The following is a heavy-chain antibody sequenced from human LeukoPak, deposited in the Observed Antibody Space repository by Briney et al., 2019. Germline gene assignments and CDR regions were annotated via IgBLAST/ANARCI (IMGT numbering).Heavy chain of an antibody. J-gene: IGHJ3*02. V-gene: IGHV3-21*04. CDR3: ARGAYSYPLNAFDI. CDR2: IDTSSNYI. D-gene: IGHD5-18*01. Sequence: PGGSLRLSCAASASTFSSYSMNWLRQAPGKGLEWVSYIDTSSNYIYYADSVKGRFTISRDNAKNSLYLQMSSLRAEDTAVYYCARGAYSYPLNAFDIWGQGTMVIVSS. CDR1: ASTFSSYS.